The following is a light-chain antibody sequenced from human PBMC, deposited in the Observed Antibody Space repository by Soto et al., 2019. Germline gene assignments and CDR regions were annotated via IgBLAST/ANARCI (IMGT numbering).Light chain of an antibody. J-gene: IGKJ3*01. V-gene: IGKV1-8*01. CDR3: QQRGDWPPGFT. CDR1: QGISSY. CDR2: AAS. Sequence: AIRMTQSPSSLSASTGDRVTITCRASQGISSYLAWYQQKPGKAPKLLIYAASTLQSGVPSRFSGSGSGTDFTLPISCLQSEDFSVYYCQQRGDWPPGFTFSPGTTVDMK.